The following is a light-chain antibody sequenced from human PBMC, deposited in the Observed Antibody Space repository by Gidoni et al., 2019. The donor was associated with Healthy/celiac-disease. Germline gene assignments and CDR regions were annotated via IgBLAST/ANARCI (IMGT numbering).Light chain of an antibody. CDR2: WAY. J-gene: IGKJ2*04. CDR1: QRVLYSSNNKNY. CDR3: QQYYSTPCS. V-gene: IGKV4-1*01. Sequence: DIVMTQSPDSMAVSLGERATINCKSSQRVLYSSNNKNYLTWYQHKPGQPPKLLIYWAYTRESGVPDRFSGSGSGTDFTLTISSLQAEDVAVYYCQQYYSTPCSFGQGTKLEIK.